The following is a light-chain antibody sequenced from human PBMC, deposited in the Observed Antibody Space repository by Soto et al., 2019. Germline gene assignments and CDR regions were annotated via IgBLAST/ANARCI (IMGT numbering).Light chain of an antibody. CDR3: QQYDTYSRT. J-gene: IGKJ1*01. V-gene: IGKV1-5*01. Sequence: DSQMTPSPSTLSASVGERGTITCRASQSISSWLAWYQQKPGKAPKLLIYDASSLESGVPSRFSGSVSATEFTLTISSLQPDDFATYYCQQYDTYSRTFGQGTKVDIK. CDR1: QSISSW. CDR2: DAS.